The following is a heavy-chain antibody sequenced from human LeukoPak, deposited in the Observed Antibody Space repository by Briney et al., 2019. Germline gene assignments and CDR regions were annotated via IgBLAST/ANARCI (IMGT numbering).Heavy chain of an antibody. J-gene: IGHJ6*02. CDR1: GGSISSYY. CDR2: IYYSGST. Sequence: PSETLSLTCTVSGGSISSYYWSWIRQPPGKGLEWIGYIYYSGSTNYNPSLKSRVTISVDTSKNQFSLKLSSVTAADTAVYYCASSAYNWNDVGAYYYYGMDVWGQGTTVTVSS. V-gene: IGHV4-59*01. CDR3: ASSAYNWNDVGAYYYYGMDV. D-gene: IGHD1-1*01.